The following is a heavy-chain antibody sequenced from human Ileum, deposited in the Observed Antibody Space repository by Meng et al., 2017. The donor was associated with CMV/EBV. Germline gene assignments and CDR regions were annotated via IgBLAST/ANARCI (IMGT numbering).Heavy chain of an antibody. CDR2: IDKSGTT. CDR1: DVSISVYS. D-gene: IGHD2-2*01. V-gene: IGHV4-4*07. J-gene: IGHJ4*02. Sequence: QVHVHVAGPGLVKHSGPPSPTCICLDVSISVYSWSWIRQPAGKGLEWIGRIDKSGTTHYNPSLKSRVTLSLDTSKDQFSLKLTSVTAADTAVYYCAREKSSCTSSTCYGVDSWGQGTLVTVSS. CDR3: AREKSSCTSSTCYGVDS.